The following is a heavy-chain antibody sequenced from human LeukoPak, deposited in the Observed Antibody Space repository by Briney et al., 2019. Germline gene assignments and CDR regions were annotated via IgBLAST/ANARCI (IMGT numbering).Heavy chain of an antibody. V-gene: IGHV1-18*01. Sequence: ASVTVSCKASVYTFTTYGINWVRQPPGQGLEWMGWISAYNGNTNYAQNLQGRVTFTTDTSSSTAYMELRSLRSDDTALYYCARDLIAARPGWFDPWGQGTLVIVSS. CDR2: ISAYNGNT. CDR1: VYTFTTYG. J-gene: IGHJ5*02. D-gene: IGHD6-6*01. CDR3: ARDLIAARPGWFDP.